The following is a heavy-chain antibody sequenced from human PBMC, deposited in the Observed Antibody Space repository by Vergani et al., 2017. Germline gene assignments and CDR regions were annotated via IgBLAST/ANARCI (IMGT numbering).Heavy chain of an antibody. V-gene: IGHV4-34*01. CDR3: ATTYIAAAGTGNWFDP. J-gene: IGHJ5*02. Sequence: QVQLQQWGAGLLKPSETLSLTCAVYGGSFSGYYWSWIRQPPGKGLEWIGEINHSGSTNYNPSLKSRDTISVDTSKNQFSLKLSSVTAADTAVYYCATTYIAAAGTGNWFDPWGQGTLVTVSS. CDR1: GGSFSGYY. D-gene: IGHD6-13*01. CDR2: INHSGST.